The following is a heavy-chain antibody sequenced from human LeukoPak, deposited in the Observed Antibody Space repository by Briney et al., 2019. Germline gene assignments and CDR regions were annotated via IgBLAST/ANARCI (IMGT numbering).Heavy chain of an antibody. J-gene: IGHJ2*01. V-gene: IGHV3-21*01. Sequence: GSLRLSCAASGFTFSSYSMNWVRQAPGKGLEWVSSISSSSSYIYYADSVKGRFTISRDNAKNSLYLQMNSLRAEDTAVYYCAREDVVVPAATRSRYWYFDLWGRGTLVTVSS. D-gene: IGHD2-2*01. CDR1: GFTFSSYS. CDR2: ISSSSSYI. CDR3: AREDVVVPAATRSRYWYFDL.